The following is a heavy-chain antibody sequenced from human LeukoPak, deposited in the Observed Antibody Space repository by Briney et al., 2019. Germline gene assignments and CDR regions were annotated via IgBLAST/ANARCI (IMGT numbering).Heavy chain of an antibody. CDR3: AKAPLFDY. CDR2: IRFDGSDE. J-gene: IGHJ4*02. CDR1: GFAFSSSD. V-gene: IGHV3-30*02. Sequence: GGSLRLSCEASGFAFSSSDIHWVRQAPGKGLEWVSFIRFDGSDENYADSVKGRFTISRDNSKNTLYLQMNSLRTEDTAVYYCAKAPLFDYWGQGTLVNVSP.